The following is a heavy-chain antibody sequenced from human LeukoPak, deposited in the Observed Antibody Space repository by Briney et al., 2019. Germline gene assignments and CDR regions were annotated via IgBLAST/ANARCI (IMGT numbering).Heavy chain of an antibody. D-gene: IGHD2-15*01. J-gene: IGHJ6*02. CDR2: IVPSDSYT. V-gene: IGHV5-10-1*01. CDR3: ARRPVVVVAATDYYYYYGMDV. Sequence: PGESLRISCKGSGYSFTSYWISWVRQMPGKGLEWMGRIVPSDSYTNYSPSFQGHVTISADKSISTVYLQWSSLKASDTAMYYCARRPVVVVAATDYYYYYGMDVWGQGTTVTVSS. CDR1: GYSFTSYW.